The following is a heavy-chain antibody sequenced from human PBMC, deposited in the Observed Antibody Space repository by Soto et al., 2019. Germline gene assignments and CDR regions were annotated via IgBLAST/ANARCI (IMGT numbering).Heavy chain of an antibody. CDR1: GFTFSSYA. CDR3: AREGYDSSGYYLVDTWFDP. CDR2: ISYDGSNK. V-gene: IGHV3-30-3*01. D-gene: IGHD3-22*01. Sequence: GGSLRLSCAASGFTFSSYAMHWVRQAPGKGLEWVAVISYDGSNKYYADSVKGRFTISRDNSKNTLYLQMNSLRAEDTAVYYCAREGYDSSGYYLVDTWFDPWGQGTLVTVSS. J-gene: IGHJ5*02.